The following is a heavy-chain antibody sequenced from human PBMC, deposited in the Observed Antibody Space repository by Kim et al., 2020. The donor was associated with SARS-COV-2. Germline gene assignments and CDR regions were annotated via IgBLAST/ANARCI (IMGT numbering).Heavy chain of an antibody. Sequence: AQKLQGRVTMTTDTSTSTAYMELRSLRSDDTAVYYCARDGGLIAMVTLDYWGQGTLVTVSS. V-gene: IGHV1-18*01. CDR3: ARDGGLIAMVTLDY. D-gene: IGHD5-18*01. J-gene: IGHJ4*02.